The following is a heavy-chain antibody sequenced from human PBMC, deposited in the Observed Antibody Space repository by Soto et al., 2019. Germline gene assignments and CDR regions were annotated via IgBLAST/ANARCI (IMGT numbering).Heavy chain of an antibody. D-gene: IGHD6-13*01. J-gene: IGHJ4*02. V-gene: IGHV5-51*01. CDR2: IYPCYSSN. CDR1: GYSFTSYW. Sequence: GESLEISCKGSGYSFTSYWIGWVRQMPGKGLEWMGIIYPCYSSNRYSPSFQGQVTISADESISPAYLQCGSLKASDTGMYYCARHNDEYSSSWSFDYWGQGTVVTVS. CDR3: ARHNDEYSSSWSFDY.